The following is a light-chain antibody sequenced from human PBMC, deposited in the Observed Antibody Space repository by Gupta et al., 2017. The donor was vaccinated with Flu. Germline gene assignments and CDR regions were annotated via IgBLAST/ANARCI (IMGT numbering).Light chain of an antibody. CDR1: QSVLYSSKNKNF. V-gene: IGKV4-1*01. Sequence: DIVMTQSPGSLAVSLGERATINCKSSQSVLYSSKNKNFLAWYQQKPGQPPKLLIYWASTRESGVPDRFSGSGSGTDFTLTISSLQAEDVAVYYCQQYYSTPPMYTFGQGTKLEIK. CDR2: WAS. CDR3: QQYYSTPPMYT. J-gene: IGKJ2*01.